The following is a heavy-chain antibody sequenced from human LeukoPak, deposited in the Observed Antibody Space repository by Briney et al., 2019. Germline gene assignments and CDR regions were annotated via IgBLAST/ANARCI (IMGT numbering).Heavy chain of an antibody. J-gene: IGHJ4*02. CDR2: MNPNSGNT. D-gene: IGHD6-6*01. CDR1: GYTFTSYD. CDR3: ARGYLSSGPELLDY. Sequence: ASVKVSCKASGYTFTSYDINWVRQATGQGLEWMGWMNPNSGNTGYAQKFQGRVTMTRNTSISTAYMELSSLRSEDTAVYYCARGYLSSGPELLDYWGQGTLVTVPS. V-gene: IGHV1-8*01.